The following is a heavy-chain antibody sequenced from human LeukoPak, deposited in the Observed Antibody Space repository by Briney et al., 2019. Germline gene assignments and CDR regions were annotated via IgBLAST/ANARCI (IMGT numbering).Heavy chain of an antibody. V-gene: IGHV4-38-2*01. CDR3: ARRLEYSSGWYGNDAFDI. J-gene: IGHJ3*02. CDR1: GYSISSGYY. CDR2: IYHSGST. Sequence: PSETLSLTCAVSGYSISSGYYWGWIRQPPGKGLEWIGSIYHSGSTYYNPSLKSRVTISVDTSKNQFPPKLSSVTAADTAVYYCARRLEYSSGWYGNDAFDIWGQGTMVTVSS. D-gene: IGHD6-19*01.